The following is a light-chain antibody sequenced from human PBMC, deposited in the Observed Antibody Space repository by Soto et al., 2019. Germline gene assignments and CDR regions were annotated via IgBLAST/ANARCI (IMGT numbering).Light chain of an antibody. J-gene: IGLJ1*01. CDR1: SSDVGGYNY. CDR2: DVS. CDR3: CSYAGSYTYV. Sequence: QSVLTQPRSVSGSPEQSVTISCTGTSSDVGGYNYVSWYQQHPGKAPKLMIYDVSKRPSGVPDRFPGSKSGNTASLTISGLQAEDEADYYCCSYAGSYTYVFGTGTKVTVL. V-gene: IGLV2-11*01.